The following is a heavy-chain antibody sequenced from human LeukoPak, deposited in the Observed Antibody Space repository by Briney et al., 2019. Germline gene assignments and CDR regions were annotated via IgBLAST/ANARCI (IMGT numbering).Heavy chain of an antibody. CDR3: AKDSSGWYRPLDY. Sequence: GGSLRLFCAASGFTFSSYAMSWVCQAPGKGLEWVSAISGSGGSTYYADSVKGRFTISRDNSKNTLYLQMNSLRAEDTAVYYCAKDSSGWYRPLDYWGQGTLVTVSS. V-gene: IGHV3-23*01. CDR1: GFTFSSYA. D-gene: IGHD6-19*01. CDR2: ISGSGGST. J-gene: IGHJ4*02.